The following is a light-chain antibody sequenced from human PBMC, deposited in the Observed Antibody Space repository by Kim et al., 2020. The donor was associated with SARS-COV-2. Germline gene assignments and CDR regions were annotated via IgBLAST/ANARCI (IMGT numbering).Light chain of an antibody. V-gene: IGKV1-5*03. J-gene: IGKJ1*01. CDR2: KAS. CDR1: QSISSW. Sequence: DLPLTPSPSTLSASVGDRVTITCRASQSISSWLAWYQQKPGKAPKLLIYKASSLESGVPSRFSGSGSGTEFTLTISSLQPDDFATYYCQQYNSYLWTFGQGTKVDIK. CDR3: QQYNSYLWT.